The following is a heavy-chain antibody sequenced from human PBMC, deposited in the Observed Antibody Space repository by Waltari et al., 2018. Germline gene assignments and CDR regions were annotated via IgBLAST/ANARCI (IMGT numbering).Heavy chain of an antibody. CDR3: ARGGIVATIGYYYYYYMDV. Sequence: QVQLQESGPGLVKPSETLSLTCTVSGGSISSYYWSWIRQPAGKGLEWIGRIYTSGSTNYNPSLKSRVTMSVDTSKNQFSLKLSSVTAADTAVYYCARGGIVATIGYYYYYYMDVWGKGTTVTISS. J-gene: IGHJ6*03. CDR1: GGSISSYY. D-gene: IGHD6-25*01. V-gene: IGHV4-4*07. CDR2: IYTSGST.